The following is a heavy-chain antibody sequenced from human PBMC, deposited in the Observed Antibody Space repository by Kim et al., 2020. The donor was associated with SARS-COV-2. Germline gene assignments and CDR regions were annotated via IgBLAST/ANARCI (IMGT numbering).Heavy chain of an antibody. J-gene: IGHJ5*02. V-gene: IGHV3-33*01. CDR2: RCYDGSSK. Sequence: GGSLRLSCAASGFTFSSYGMHWVRQAPGKGLEWVAVRCYDGSSKYYADSVKGRFTISRDNSKNTLYLQMNSLRAEDTAVYYCARDPAYHYYDSDLGNWFDPWGQGTLVTVSS. CDR1: GFTFSSYG. CDR3: ARDPAYHYYDSDLGNWFDP. D-gene: IGHD3-22*01.